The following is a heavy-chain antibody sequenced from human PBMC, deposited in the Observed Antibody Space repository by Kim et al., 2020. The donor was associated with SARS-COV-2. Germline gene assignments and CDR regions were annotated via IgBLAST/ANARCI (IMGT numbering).Heavy chain of an antibody. D-gene: IGHD3-16*01. CDR3: GRDLYAFGQNWFDP. Sequence: GGSLRLSCAASGFTFSNHAMHWVRQAPGKGLDWVAVVSYDGTNKYYADSVKGRFTISRDNSKNTLFLQMKSLRVEDTAMYWCGRDLYAFGQNWFDPWSQGTLVTVSS. V-gene: IGHV3-30*04. CDR1: GFTFSNHA. CDR2: VSYDGTNK. J-gene: IGHJ5*02.